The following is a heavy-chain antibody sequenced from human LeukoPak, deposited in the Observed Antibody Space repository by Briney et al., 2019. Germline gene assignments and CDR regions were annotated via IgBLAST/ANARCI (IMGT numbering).Heavy chain of an antibody. J-gene: IGHJ4*02. V-gene: IGHV3-30*18. CDR3: AKGHTAMITQDY. CDR1: GFTFSSYD. Sequence: GGSLRLSCVVSGFTFSSYDMHWVRQAPGKGLEWVAVISYDGSSKYYADSVKGRFTISRDNSKNTLYLQMNSLRAEDTAVYYCAKGHTAMITQDYWGQRTLVTVSS. D-gene: IGHD1-20*01. CDR2: ISYDGSSK.